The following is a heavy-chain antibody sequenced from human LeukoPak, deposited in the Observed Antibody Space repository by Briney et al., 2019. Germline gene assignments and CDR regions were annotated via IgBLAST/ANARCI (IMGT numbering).Heavy chain of an antibody. Sequence: TSETLSLTCTVSGGSISSSSYYWGWIRQPPGKGLEWIGSIYYSGSTYYNPSLKSRVTISVDTSKNQFSLKLSSVTAADTAVYYCARHASHYDILTGYYGHYMDVWGKGTTVTISS. D-gene: IGHD3-9*01. CDR2: IYYSGST. CDR1: GGSISSSSYY. J-gene: IGHJ6*03. V-gene: IGHV4-39*01. CDR3: ARHASHYDILTGYYGHYMDV.